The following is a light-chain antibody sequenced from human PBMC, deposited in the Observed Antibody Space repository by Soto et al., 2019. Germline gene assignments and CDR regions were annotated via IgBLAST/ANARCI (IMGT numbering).Light chain of an antibody. CDR1: SSDVGGYDF. CDR3: SSYTSSTTVV. J-gene: IGLJ2*01. V-gene: IGLV2-14*01. CDR2: EVS. Sequence: QSALTQPASVSGSPGQSITISCTGTSSDVGGYDFVSWYQHHPGKVPKLMIYEVSNRPSGVSHRFSGSKSGNTASLTISGLQAEDEADYYCSSYTSSTTVVFGGGTKVTVL.